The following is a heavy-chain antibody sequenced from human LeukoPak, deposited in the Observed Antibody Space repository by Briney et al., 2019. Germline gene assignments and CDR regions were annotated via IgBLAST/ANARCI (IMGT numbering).Heavy chain of an antibody. D-gene: IGHD3-10*01. J-gene: IGHJ4*02. V-gene: IGHV3-7*01. CDR3: ATYPQYFGAPGTDY. CDR2: IDKDGSEK. Sequence: GGSLRLSCTVSGFTFSKYWMRWVRQAPGKGLEWVASIDKDGSEKRYVESVKGRFTISRDNARNSVYLQMTSLGAEDTAVYYCATYPQYFGAPGTDYWGQGTLVTVSS. CDR1: GFTFSKYW.